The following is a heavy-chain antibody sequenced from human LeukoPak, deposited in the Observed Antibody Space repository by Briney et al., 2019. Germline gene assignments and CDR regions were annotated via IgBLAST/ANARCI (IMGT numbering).Heavy chain of an antibody. CDR2: IYTSGST. D-gene: IGHD3-22*01. V-gene: IGHV4-4*07. Sequence: SETLSLTCTVSGASISRYQWSWIRQPAGKVLEWLGRIYTSGSTDYNPSLRSRVTMSVDTSKNQFSLKLSSVTAADTAVYYCARSDWYSGYYSNWGQGTLVTVSS. CDR1: GASISRYQ. CDR3: ARSDWYSGYYSN. J-gene: IGHJ4*02.